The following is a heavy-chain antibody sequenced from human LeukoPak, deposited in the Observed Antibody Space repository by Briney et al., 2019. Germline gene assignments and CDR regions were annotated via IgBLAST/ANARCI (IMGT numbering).Heavy chain of an antibody. Sequence: ASVKVSCKAFGGSFSSEAISWVRQAPGQGLEWMGGIIPIFGTANYAQKFQGRVTITADESTSTAYMELSSLRSEDTAVYYCARGRYCSSTSCYYFDYWGQGTLVTVSS. CDR3: ARGRYCSSTSCYYFDY. V-gene: IGHV1-69*13. CDR1: GGSFSSEA. J-gene: IGHJ4*02. CDR2: IIPIFGTA. D-gene: IGHD2-2*01.